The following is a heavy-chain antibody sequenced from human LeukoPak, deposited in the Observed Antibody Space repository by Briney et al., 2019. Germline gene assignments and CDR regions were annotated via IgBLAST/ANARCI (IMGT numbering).Heavy chain of an antibody. Sequence: PGGSLRLSCAASGFTFSSYEMNWVRQAPGKGLEWVSYISSSGDSIHYADSVKGRFTISRDNAKNSLYLQMNSLRAEDTAVYYCARDGGTRLKYSFGYGDFWGQGTLVIVSS. CDR3: ARDGGTRLKYSFGYGDF. J-gene: IGHJ4*02. V-gene: IGHV3-48*03. CDR1: GFTFSSYE. CDR2: ISSSGDSI. D-gene: IGHD3-22*01.